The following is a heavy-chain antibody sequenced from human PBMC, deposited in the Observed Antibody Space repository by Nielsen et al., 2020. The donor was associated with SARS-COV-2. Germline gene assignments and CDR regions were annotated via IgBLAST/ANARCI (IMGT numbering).Heavy chain of an antibody. J-gene: IGHJ5*02. D-gene: IGHD3-10*01. CDR3: ARDRFHYYGSGSRMVWFDP. V-gene: IGHV3-7*01. Sequence: GESLKISCAASGFTFSSYWMSWVRQAPGKGLEWVANIKQDGSGKYYVDSVKGRFTISRDNAKNSLYLQMNSLRAEDTAVYYCARDRFHYYGSGSRMVWFDPWGQGTLVTVSS. CDR2: IKQDGSGK. CDR1: GFTFSSYW.